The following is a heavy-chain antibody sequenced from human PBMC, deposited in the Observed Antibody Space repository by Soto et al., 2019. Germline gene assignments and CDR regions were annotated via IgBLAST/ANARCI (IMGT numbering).Heavy chain of an antibody. CDR2: TKQDGSEK. J-gene: IGHJ4*02. CDR1: GFTFSGYW. CDR3: AKNSRYCSSTNCFVFDY. D-gene: IGHD2-2*01. V-gene: IGHV3-7*01. Sequence: HPGGSLRLSCAASGFTFSGYWKSWVRQAPEKGLEWVANTKQDGSEKYYVDSVKGRFTISRDNAKNSLYLLMNSLRAEDTAVYYCAKNSRYCSSTNCFVFDYWGQGTLVTVSS.